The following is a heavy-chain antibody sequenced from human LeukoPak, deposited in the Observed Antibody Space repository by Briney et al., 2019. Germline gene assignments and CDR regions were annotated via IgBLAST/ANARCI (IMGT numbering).Heavy chain of an antibody. J-gene: IGHJ4*02. D-gene: IGHD1-26*01. Sequence: SETLSLTCTVSGGSISSSIYYWGWIRQPPGKGLEWIGSIHYSGSTFYNPSPKSRVTISVDTSRNQFSLKLTSVTATDTAVYYCVRVSGSFYNVAYWGQGTLVTVSS. CDR2: IHYSGST. CDR3: VRVSGSFYNVAY. V-gene: IGHV4-39*02. CDR1: GGSISSSIYY.